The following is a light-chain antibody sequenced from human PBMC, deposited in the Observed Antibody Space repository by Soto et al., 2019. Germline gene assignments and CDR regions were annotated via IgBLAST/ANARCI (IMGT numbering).Light chain of an antibody. CDR2: DVN. CDR1: ATDIGGYTF. CDR3: SAQGGTNPYV. J-gene: IGLJ1*01. Sequence: QSALTQPPSASGSPGQSVAISCTGTATDIGGYTFVSWYQQHPGKAPKLLIYDVNKRPSGVPDRFSGSKSGNTASLTVSGLQAEDEAYYCCSAQGGTNPYVFGTGTKLTVL. V-gene: IGLV2-8*01.